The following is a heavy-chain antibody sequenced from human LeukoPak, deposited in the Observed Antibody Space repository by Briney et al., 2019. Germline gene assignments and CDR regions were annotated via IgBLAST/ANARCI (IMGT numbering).Heavy chain of an antibody. CDR3: ARVRDSSGFSPYFDY. D-gene: IGHD3-22*01. CDR1: GGSISSSSYY. V-gene: IGHV4-39*01. Sequence: SETLSLTCTVSGGSISSSSYYWGWIRQPPGKGLEWIGSIYYSGSTYYNPSLKSRVTISVDTSKNQFSLKLNSVTAADTAVYYCARVRDSSGFSPYFDYWGQGTLVTVSS. CDR2: IYYSGST. J-gene: IGHJ4*02.